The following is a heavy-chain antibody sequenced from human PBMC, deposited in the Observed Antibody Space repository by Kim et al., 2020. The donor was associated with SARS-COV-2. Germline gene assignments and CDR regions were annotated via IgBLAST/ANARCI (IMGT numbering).Heavy chain of an antibody. CDR2: INPSGGTT. V-gene: IGHV1-46*01. CDR3: ARDREGGSRNWFDP. D-gene: IGHD5-12*01. CDR1: GYTFTSYY. Sequence: ASVKVSCKASGYTFTSYYMHWVRQAPGQGLEWMGIINPSGGTTTYAQKFQCRVTMTRDTSTSTVYMELSRLRSEDTAVYYFARDREGGSRNWFDPWGQGTLVTVSS. J-gene: IGHJ5*02.